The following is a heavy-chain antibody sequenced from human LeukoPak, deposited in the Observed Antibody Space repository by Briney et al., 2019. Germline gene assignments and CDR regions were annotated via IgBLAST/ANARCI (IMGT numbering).Heavy chain of an antibody. CDR1: GYSFTSYW. J-gene: IGHJ4*02. V-gene: IGHV5-51*01. D-gene: IGHD6-13*01. CDR2: IYPGDSDT. CDR3: ARHVSSSWEVGYYFDY. Sequence: GESLKISCKGSGYSFTSYWIGWVRQMPGKGLEWMGIIYPGDSDTRYSPSFQGQVTISADKSISTAYLQWGSLKASDTAMYYCARHVSSSWEVGYYFDYWGQGTLVTVSS.